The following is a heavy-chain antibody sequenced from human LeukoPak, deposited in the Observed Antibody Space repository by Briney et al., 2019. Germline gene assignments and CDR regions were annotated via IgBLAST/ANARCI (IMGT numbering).Heavy chain of an antibody. V-gene: IGHV3-33*01. CDR1: GFTFSSYG. J-gene: IGHJ4*02. D-gene: IGHD6-13*01. CDR3: ASGSSSWYGVDY. Sequence: GGSLRLSCAASGFTFSSYGMHWVRQAPGKGREWVAVIWYDGSNKYYADSVKGRFTISRDNSKNTLYLQMNSLRAEDTAVYYCASGSSSWYGVDYWGQGTLVTVSS. CDR2: IWYDGSNK.